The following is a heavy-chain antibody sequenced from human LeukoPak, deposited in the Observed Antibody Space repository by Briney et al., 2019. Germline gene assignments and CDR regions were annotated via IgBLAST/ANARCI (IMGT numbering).Heavy chain of an antibody. Sequence: PSQTLSRTCTVSGGSISSGDYYWSWIRQPPGKGLEWIGYIYYSGSTYYNPSLKSRVTISVDTSKNQFSLKLSSVTAADTAVYYCARVVVITTLFDYWDQGTLVTVSS. J-gene: IGHJ4*02. D-gene: IGHD3-22*01. V-gene: IGHV4-30-4*01. CDR1: GGSISSGDYY. CDR3: ARVVVITTLFDY. CDR2: IYYSGST.